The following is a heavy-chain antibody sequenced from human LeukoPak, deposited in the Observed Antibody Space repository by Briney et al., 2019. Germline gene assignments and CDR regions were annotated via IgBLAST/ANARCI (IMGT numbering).Heavy chain of an antibody. CDR2: ISGSGGST. D-gene: IGHD6-6*01. Sequence: GGSLRLSCAASGFTFSSYAMSWVRQAPGKGLEWVSAISGSGGSTYYADSVKGRFTISRDNSKNTLYLQMNSLRAEDTAVYYCASSIAARSAYDYWGQGTLVTVSS. CDR1: GFTFSSYA. V-gene: IGHV3-23*01. J-gene: IGHJ4*02. CDR3: ASSIAARSAYDY.